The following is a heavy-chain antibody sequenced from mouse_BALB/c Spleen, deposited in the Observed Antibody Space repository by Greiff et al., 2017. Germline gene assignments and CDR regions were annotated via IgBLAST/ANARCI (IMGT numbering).Heavy chain of an antibody. V-gene: IGHV1-69*02. CDR1: GYTFTSYW. D-gene: IGHD2-3*01. J-gene: IGHJ4*01. CDR2: IYPSDSYT. Sequence: QVQLQQPGAELVRPGASVKLSCKASGYTFTSYWINWVKQRPGQGLEWIGNIYPSDSYTNYNQKFKDKATLTVDKSSSTAYMQLSSPTSEDSAVYYCTRYDGYRYYAMDYWGQGTSVTVSS. CDR3: TRYDGYRYYAMDY.